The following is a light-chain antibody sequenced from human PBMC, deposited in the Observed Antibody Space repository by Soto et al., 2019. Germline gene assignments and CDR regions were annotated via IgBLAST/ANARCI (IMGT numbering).Light chain of an antibody. CDR2: GVN. CDR1: VSDVGGYDS. Sequence: QSVLTQPASVSGSPGQSITISCTGTVSDVGGYDSVSWYQQHPGRAPKLIIYGVNSRPSGVSNRFSASKSADTASLTISGLQAEDEANYYCCSYTTSTTDVFGTGTKVTVL. V-gene: IGLV2-14*03. J-gene: IGLJ1*01. CDR3: CSYTTSTTDV.